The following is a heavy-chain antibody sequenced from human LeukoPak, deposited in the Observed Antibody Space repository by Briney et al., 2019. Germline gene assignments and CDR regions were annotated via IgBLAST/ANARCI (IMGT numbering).Heavy chain of an antibody. CDR3: ARAFFISHPFGRLDY. V-gene: IGHV1-46*01. D-gene: IGHD3-10*01. Sequence: ASVKVSCKASGYIFTSYGISWVRQAPGQGLEWMGIINPSGGSTSYAQKFQGRVTMTRDTSTSTVYMELSSLRSEDTAVYYCARAFFISHPFGRLDYWGQGTLVTVSS. CDR2: INPSGGST. CDR1: GYIFTSYG. J-gene: IGHJ4*02.